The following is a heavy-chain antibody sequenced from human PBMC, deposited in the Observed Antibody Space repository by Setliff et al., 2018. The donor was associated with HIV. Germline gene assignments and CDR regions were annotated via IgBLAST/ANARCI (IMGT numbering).Heavy chain of an antibody. CDR1: GYIFTDYY. CDR2: INPNCGYT. CDR3: AADNYNCNSFDS. D-gene: IGHD3-3*01. J-gene: IGHJ4*02. Sequence: ASVKGSCKASGYIFTDYYIHWVRQAPGQGLEWMGWINPNCGYTNYAQKFLGRVTMTQDTSFTTAYLELSRLGSDDTAVYYCAADNYNCNSFDSWGQGSLVTVSS. V-gene: IGHV1-2*02.